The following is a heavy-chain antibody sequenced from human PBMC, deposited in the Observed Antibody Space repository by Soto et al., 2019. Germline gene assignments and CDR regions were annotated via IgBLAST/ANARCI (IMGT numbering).Heavy chain of an antibody. D-gene: IGHD5-12*01. CDR2: INPNSGGT. J-gene: IGHJ6*02. CDR1: GYTFTGYY. Sequence: GASVKVSCKASGYTFTGYYMHWVRQAPGQGLEWMGWINPNSGGTNYAQKFQGRVTMTRDTSISTAYMELSRLRSDDTAVYYCARVRLPGRATHPPWTKYYYGMDVWGQGTTVTVSS. CDR3: ARVRLPGRATHPPWTKYYYGMDV. V-gene: IGHV1-2*02.